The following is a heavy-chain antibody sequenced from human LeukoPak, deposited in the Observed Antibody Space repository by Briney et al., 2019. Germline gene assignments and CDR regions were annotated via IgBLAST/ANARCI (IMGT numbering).Heavy chain of an antibody. V-gene: IGHV3-21*01. CDR2: ISSGGNYI. Sequence: PGGSLRLSCAASGFSFSSYCLNWVSQAPGKGLEWVSSISSGGNYIYYADSVKGRFTISRDNAKNSLYLQVNSLRVEDTAVYYCARSDFSNLKFDYWGQGTLVTVSS. D-gene: IGHD4-11*01. CDR1: GFSFSSYC. J-gene: IGHJ4*02. CDR3: ARSDFSNLKFDY.